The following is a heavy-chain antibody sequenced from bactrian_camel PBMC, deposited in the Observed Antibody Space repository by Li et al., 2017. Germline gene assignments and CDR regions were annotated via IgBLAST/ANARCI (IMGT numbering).Heavy chain of an antibody. CDR3: ANLGSGIARL. V-gene: IGHV3S53*01. J-gene: IGHJ4*01. CDR2: IASDGNI. D-gene: IGHD1*01. Sequence: QVQLVESGEGSVQAGGSLKLSCAVSGYTYSSACMGWFRQSPGKEREGTATIASDGNIRYADSVKGRFTIPQDSGENTVYLQMNSLKSEDTAMYYCANLGSGIARLWGQGTQVTVS. CDR1: GYTYSSAC.